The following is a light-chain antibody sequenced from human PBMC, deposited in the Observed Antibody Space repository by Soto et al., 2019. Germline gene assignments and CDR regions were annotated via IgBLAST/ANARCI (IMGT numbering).Light chain of an antibody. J-gene: IGLJ3*02. CDR2: GNS. V-gene: IGLV1-40*01. Sequence: QSVLTQPPSVSGAPGQRVTISCTGSSSNIGAGYEILWYQQLPGTAPKLLIYGNSNRPSGVPDRFSGSKSGTSASLAITGLQAEDDANYYCQSYDTSLSTSGVFGGGTKVTVL. CDR3: QSYDTSLSTSGV. CDR1: SSNIGAGYE.